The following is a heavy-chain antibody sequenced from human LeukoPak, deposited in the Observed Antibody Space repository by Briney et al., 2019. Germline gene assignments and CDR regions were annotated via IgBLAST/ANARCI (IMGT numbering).Heavy chain of an antibody. J-gene: IGHJ2*01. D-gene: IGHD6-13*01. V-gene: IGHV4-30-4*01. CDR2: IYYSGST. Sequence: PSETLCLTCTVSGGSISSGDYYWSWIRQPPGKGLEWIGYIYYSGSTYYNPSLKSRVTISVDTSKNQFSLKLSSVTAADTAVYYCARVRGYSSIRWYFDLWGRGTLVTVSS. CDR1: GGSISSGDYY. CDR3: ARVRGYSSIRWYFDL.